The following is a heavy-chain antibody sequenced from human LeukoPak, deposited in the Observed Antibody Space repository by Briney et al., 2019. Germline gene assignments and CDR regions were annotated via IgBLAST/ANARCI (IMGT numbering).Heavy chain of an antibody. CDR1: GFTFSSYA. V-gene: IGHV3-23*01. J-gene: IGHJ6*03. Sequence: GGSLRLSCAASGFTFSSYAMNWVRQAPGRGLEWVSGFSGSGGTTYYADSVKGRFTISRDNSKNTLYLQMNSLRAEGTAVYYCANGNRCTSPNCLGYYYFYMDVWGKGTTVTVSS. CDR2: FSGSGGTT. CDR3: ANGNRCTSPNCLGYYYFYMDV. D-gene: IGHD2-8*01.